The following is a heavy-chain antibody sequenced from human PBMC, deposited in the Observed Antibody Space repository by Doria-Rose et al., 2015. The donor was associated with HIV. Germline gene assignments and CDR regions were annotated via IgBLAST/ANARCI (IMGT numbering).Heavy chain of an antibody. CDR1: GVSLSSPGMG. V-gene: IGHV2-26*01. CDR3: ARIKSSRWYHKYYFDF. D-gene: IGHD6-13*01. Sequence: QVTLKESGPVLVKPTETPTLTCTVSGVSLSSPGMGVSWIRQPPGTALEWLANIVSDDERSYTTSLKSRLTISRGTSKSQVVLTMTDMDPVDTATYYCARIKSSRWYHKYYFDFWGQGTLVIVSA. J-gene: IGHJ4*02. CDR2: IVSDDER.